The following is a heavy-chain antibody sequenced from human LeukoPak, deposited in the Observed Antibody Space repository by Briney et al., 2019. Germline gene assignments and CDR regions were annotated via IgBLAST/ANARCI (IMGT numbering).Heavy chain of an antibody. V-gene: IGHV1-3*01. CDR2: INAGNGNT. CDR1: GYTFTSYA. D-gene: IGHD3-22*01. Sequence: GASVKVSCKASGYTFTSYAMHWVRQAPGQRLEWMGWINAGNGNTKYSQKFQGRVTITRDTSASTAYMELSSLRSEDTAVYYCAREGLYYYDNSGYYPHWGQGTLVTVSS. J-gene: IGHJ4*02. CDR3: AREGLYYYDNSGYYPH.